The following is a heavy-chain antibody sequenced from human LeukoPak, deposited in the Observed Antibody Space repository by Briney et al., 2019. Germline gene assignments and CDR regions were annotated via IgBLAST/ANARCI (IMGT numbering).Heavy chain of an antibody. V-gene: IGHV4-59*01. CDR1: GGSLTSYY. CDR3: ARAERPPSYYFDY. D-gene: IGHD6-25*01. CDR2: IFYSGST. J-gene: IGHJ4*02. Sequence: SETLSLTCTVSGGSLTSYYWSWIRQPPGEGLEWIGFIFYSGSTNYNPSLKSRLTISVDTSKNQFSLKLSSVTAADTAVYYCARAERPPSYYFDYWGQGTLVTVSS.